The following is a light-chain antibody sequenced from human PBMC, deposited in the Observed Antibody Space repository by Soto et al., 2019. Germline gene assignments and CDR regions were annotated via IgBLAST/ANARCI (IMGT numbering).Light chain of an antibody. CDR3: SSYTRGSTLV. Sequence: QSVLTQPASVSGSPGQSITISCTGTSSDVGGYNYVSWYQQHPDKAPKLMIYEVSNRPSGVSNRFSGSKSGNTASLTISGLQSEDEGNYYCSSYTRGSTLVFGGATKLTVL. J-gene: IGLJ3*02. CDR1: SSDVGGYNY. V-gene: IGLV2-14*01. CDR2: EVS.